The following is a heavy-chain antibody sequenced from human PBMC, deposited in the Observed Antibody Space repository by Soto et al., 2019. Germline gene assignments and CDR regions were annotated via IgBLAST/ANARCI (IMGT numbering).Heavy chain of an antibody. CDR3: AREITGYGSLTYFDY. Sequence: GGSLRLSCAASGFTFSTYTMNWVRQAPGKGLEWVSSISSSSSYTYYADSVKGRFTISRDNAKNSLYLQMNSLRAEDTAVYYCAREITGYGSLTYFDYWGQGTLVNVS. V-gene: IGHV3-21*01. CDR2: ISSSSSYT. CDR1: GFTFSTYT. D-gene: IGHD3-10*01. J-gene: IGHJ4*02.